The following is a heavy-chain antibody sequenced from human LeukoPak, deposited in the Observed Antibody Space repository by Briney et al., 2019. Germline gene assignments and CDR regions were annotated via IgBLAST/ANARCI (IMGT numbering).Heavy chain of an antibody. V-gene: IGHV7-4-1*02. CDR3: ARGIFGVANWFDP. J-gene: IGHJ5*02. CDR1: GYTFTGYY. CDR2: INTNTGNP. D-gene: IGHD3-3*01. Sequence: ASVKVSCKASGYTFTGYYMHWVRQAPGQGLEWMGWINTNTGNPTYAQGFTGRFVFSLDTSVSTAYLQISSLKAEDTAVYYCARGIFGVANWFDPWGQGTLVTVSS.